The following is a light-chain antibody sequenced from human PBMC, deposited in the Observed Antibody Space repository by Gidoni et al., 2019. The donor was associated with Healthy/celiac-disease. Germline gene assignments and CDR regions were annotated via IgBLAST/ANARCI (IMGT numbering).Light chain of an antibody. CDR2: GAS. J-gene: IGKJ3*01. CDR1: QSVSRSY. V-gene: IGKV3-20*01. Sequence: EIVLTQSPGTLSLSPGERATLSCRASQSVSRSYLAWYQQKPGQAPRLLIYGASSRATGIPDRFSGSGSGTDFTLTISRLEPEDFAVYYCQQYGSSPLFTFXPXTKVDIK. CDR3: QQYGSSPLFT.